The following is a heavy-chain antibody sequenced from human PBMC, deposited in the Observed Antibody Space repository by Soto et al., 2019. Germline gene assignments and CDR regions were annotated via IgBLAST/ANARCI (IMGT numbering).Heavy chain of an antibody. J-gene: IGHJ6*02. CDR2: ISYDGTDK. V-gene: IGHV3-30*18. D-gene: IGHD5-18*01. CDR3: VKERYAQLWLEDYGMDV. CDR1: GFTFSSYG. Sequence: QVQLVESGGGVVQPGRSLRLSCAASGFTFSSYGIHWVRQAPGKGLEWVALISYDGTDKYYADSVKGRFTISRDNSKNSLYLQMNRLGPEDTAVYYCVKERYAQLWLEDYGMDVWGQGTTVTV.